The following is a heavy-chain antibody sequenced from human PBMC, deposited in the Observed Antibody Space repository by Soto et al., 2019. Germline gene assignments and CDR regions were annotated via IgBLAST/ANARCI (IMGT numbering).Heavy chain of an antibody. D-gene: IGHD1-26*01. V-gene: IGHV3-15*07. CDR1: GFTFSNTY. CDR2: IKTKTDGGTT. CDR3: TTQKAGASDY. J-gene: IGHJ4*02. Sequence: EVQLVESGGDLVKPGGSVRLSCAASGFTFSNTYMNWVRQAPGKGLEWVGRIKTKTDGGTTDYAAPVKGRFTISRDDSKNTLSLHMNSLKTEDTAVYYCTTQKAGASDYWGQATLVTVSS.